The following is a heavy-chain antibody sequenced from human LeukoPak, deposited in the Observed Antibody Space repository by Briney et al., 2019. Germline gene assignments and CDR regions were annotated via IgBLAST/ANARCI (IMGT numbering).Heavy chain of an antibody. D-gene: IGHD3-22*01. J-gene: IGHJ5*02. CDR3: ARDLTRYYYDSSGYPWFDP. V-gene: IGHV1-18*04. Sequence: ASVKVSCKASGYTFTGYYISWVRQAPGQGLEWMGWINPYNGNTNYAQKLQGRVTMTTDTSTSTAYMELSSLRSDDTAVYYCARDLTRYYYDSSGYPWFDPWGQGTLVTVSS. CDR1: GYTFTGYY. CDR2: INPYNGNT.